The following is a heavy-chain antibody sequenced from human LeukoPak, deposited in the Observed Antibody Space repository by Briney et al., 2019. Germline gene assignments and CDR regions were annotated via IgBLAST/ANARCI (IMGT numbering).Heavy chain of an antibody. CDR1: GFTFSNYW. CDR2: ISDGINT. D-gene: IGHD3-22*01. J-gene: IGHJ5*02. V-gene: IGHV3-74*01. CDR3: ARDLGQYYDTSDNWFDP. Sequence: GGSLRLSCAASGFTFSNYWMHWVRQAPGKGLVWVSRISDGINTSYADSVKGRFTISRDNAKNTLNLQMNSLRAEDTAVYYCARDLGQYYDTSDNWFDPWGQGTLVTVSS.